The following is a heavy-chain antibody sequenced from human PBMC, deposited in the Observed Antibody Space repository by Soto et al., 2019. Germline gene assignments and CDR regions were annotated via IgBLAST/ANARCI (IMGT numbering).Heavy chain of an antibody. Sequence: SETLSLTCTVSGGSISSSSYYWGWIRQPPGKGLEWIGSIYYSGSTYYNPSLKSRVTISVDTSKNQFSLKLSSVTAADTAVYYCARLRIDYMDVWGKGTTVTVSS. J-gene: IGHJ6*03. V-gene: IGHV4-39*01. CDR1: GGSISSSSYY. CDR2: IYYSGST. D-gene: IGHD1-26*01. CDR3: ARLRIDYMDV.